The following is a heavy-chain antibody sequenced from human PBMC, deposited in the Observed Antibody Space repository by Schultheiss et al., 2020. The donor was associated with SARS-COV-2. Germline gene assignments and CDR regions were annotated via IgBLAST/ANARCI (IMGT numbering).Heavy chain of an antibody. J-gene: IGHJ6*02. D-gene: IGHD3-22*01. CDR1: GGTFSTYT. Sequence: SVKVSCKASGGTFSTYTISWVRQAPGQGLEWMGGIIPMFGTANYAQKFQGRVTITADKSTSTAYMELSSLRSDDTAVYYCARYYDSSGEVWGQGTTVTVSS. CDR2: IIPMFGTA. V-gene: IGHV1-69*06. CDR3: ARYYDSSGEV.